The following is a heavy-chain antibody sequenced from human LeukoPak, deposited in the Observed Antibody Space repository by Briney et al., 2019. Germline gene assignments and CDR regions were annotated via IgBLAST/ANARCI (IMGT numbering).Heavy chain of an antibody. Sequence: PSETLSLTCTVSGGSISSGGYYWSWIRQHPGMGLEWIGYIYYSGSTYYNPSLKSRVTISVDTSKNQFSLKLSSVTAADTAVYYCARERHAGDYATPYVDYWGQGTLVTVSS. J-gene: IGHJ4*02. CDR2: IYYSGST. V-gene: IGHV4-31*03. D-gene: IGHD4-17*01. CDR3: ARERHAGDYATPYVDY. CDR1: GGSISSGGYY.